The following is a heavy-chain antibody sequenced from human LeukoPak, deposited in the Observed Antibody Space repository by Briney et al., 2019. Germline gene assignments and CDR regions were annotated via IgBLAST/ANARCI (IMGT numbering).Heavy chain of an antibody. J-gene: IGHJ4*02. CDR1: GDSVSNNNAA. V-gene: IGHV6-1*01. D-gene: IGHD5-24*01. CDR2: TYYRSRWFD. CDR3: ARVKDGYFDY. Sequence: KCSQTLSLTCAISGDSVSNNNAAWHWFRQSPSRGLEWLGRTYYRSRWFDDYAVSVKGRITIKPDTSKNQFSLQLNSVTPDDTAMYYCARVKDGYFDYWGQGTLVTISS.